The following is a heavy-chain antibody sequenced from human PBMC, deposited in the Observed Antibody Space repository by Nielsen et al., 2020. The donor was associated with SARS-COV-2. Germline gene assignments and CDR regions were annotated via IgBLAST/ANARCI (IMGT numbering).Heavy chain of an antibody. D-gene: IGHD2-21*01. CDR1: GFTFSSYA. CDR3: ARVGLRAGTYDVYFEY. V-gene: IGHV3-23*01. J-gene: IGHJ4*02. CDR2: ISGSGGST. Sequence: GGSLRLSCAASGFTFSSYAMSWVRQAPGKGLEWVSAISGSGGSTYYADSVKGRFTISRDNSKNTLHLEMNSLRAEDTAIYYCARVGLRAGTYDVYFEYWGQGTRVTVSS.